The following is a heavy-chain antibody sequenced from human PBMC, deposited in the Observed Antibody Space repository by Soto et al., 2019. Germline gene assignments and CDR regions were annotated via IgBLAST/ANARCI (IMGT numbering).Heavy chain of an antibody. CDR3: ASHPESGSYYVGLDY. V-gene: IGHV1-69*13. Sequence: SVKVSCKASGGTFSSYAISWVRQAPGQGLEWMGGIIPIFGTANYAQKFQGRVTITADESTSTAYMELSSLRSEDTAVYYCASHPESGSYYVGLDYWGQGTLVTVSS. CDR1: GGTFSSYA. D-gene: IGHD3-22*01. J-gene: IGHJ4*02. CDR2: IIPIFGTA.